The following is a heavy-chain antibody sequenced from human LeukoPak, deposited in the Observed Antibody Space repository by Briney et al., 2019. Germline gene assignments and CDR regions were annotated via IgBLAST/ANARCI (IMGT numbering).Heavy chain of an antibody. CDR1: GFTFSSYS. D-gene: IGHD6-6*01. CDR3: TRGGVYSSSDY. Sequence: PGRSLRLSCAASGFTFSSYSMNWVRQAPGKGLEWVGFIRSKAYGGTTEYAASVKGRFTTSRDDSKSIAYLQMNSLKTEDTAVYYCTRGGVYSSSDYWGQGTLVTVSS. J-gene: IGHJ4*02. V-gene: IGHV3-49*04. CDR2: IRSKAYGGTT.